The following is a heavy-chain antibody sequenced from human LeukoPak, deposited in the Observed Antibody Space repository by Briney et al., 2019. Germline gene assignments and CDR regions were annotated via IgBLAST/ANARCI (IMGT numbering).Heavy chain of an antibody. CDR1: GGSISSGDYY. CDR3: ASLVATIGNFDY. J-gene: IGHJ4*02. D-gene: IGHD5-12*01. Sequence: SETLSLTCTVSGGSISSGDYYWSWIRKPPGKGLEWIGYIYYSGSTYYNPSLKSRVTISVDTSKNQFSLKLSSVTAADTAVYYCASLVATIGNFDYWGQGTLVTVSS. CDR2: IYYSGST. V-gene: IGHV4-30-4*01.